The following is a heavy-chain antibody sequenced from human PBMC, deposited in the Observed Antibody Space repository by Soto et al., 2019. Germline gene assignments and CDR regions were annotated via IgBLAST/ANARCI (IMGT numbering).Heavy chain of an antibody. D-gene: IGHD2-2*01. CDR1: GYTFTSYG. V-gene: IGHV1-18*04. CDR2: ISAYNGNT. Sequence: QVQLVQSGAEVKKPGASVKVSCKASGYTFTSYGISWVRQAPGQGLEWMGWISAYNGNTNYAQKLQGRVTMTTDTSTSTAYMELRRLRSDDTAVYYCARALRFPAAIDYYYGMDVWGQGTTVTVSS. CDR3: ARALRFPAAIDYYYGMDV. J-gene: IGHJ6*02.